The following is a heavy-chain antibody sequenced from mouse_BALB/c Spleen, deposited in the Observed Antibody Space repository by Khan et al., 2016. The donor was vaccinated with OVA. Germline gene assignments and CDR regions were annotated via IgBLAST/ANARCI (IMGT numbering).Heavy chain of an antibody. CDR2: IDPYDSET. CDR3: ARSPCAY. Sequence: QVQLQQPGTELVRPGTSVKLSRKASGYTFTSYWMNWIKQRPEQGLEWIGRIDPYDSETHYNQKFKDKAILTVDKSSNTAYMQVSSLTSEDYAVYFGARSPCAYWSRETLVTVSA. CDR1: GYTFTSYW. V-gene: IGHV1-52*01. J-gene: IGHJ3*01.